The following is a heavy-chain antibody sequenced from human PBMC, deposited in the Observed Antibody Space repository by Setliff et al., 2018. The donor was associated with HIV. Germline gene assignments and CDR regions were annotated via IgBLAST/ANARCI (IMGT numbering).Heavy chain of an antibody. CDR2: INHSGST. CDR1: GGSFSGSY. CDR3: ARRAPRVTMVRGVIKSVPYYFDY. D-gene: IGHD3-10*01. J-gene: IGHJ4*02. Sequence: PSETLSLTCAVYGGSFSGSYWNWIRQPPGKGLEWIGEINHSGSTNYNPFFKSRVTISVDKSKNQFSLKLSSVTAADTAVYYCARRAPRVTMVRGVIKSVPYYFDYWGQGTLVTVSS. V-gene: IGHV4-34*01.